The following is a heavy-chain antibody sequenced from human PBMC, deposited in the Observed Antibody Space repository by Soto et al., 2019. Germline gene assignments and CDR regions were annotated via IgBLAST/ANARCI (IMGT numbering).Heavy chain of an antibody. D-gene: IGHD5-18*01. CDR3: AKGGYNYGFLFDC. CDR1: GFTFSTYA. V-gene: IGHV3-23*05. J-gene: IGHJ4*02. CDR2: IDNSGGIT. Sequence: LRLSCAASGFTFSTYAMSWVRQAPGKGLEWVSTIDNSGGITYYADSVKGRFTISRDNSKNTLYLQMNSLRAEDTAVYYCAKGGYNYGFLFDCWGQGTLVTVSS.